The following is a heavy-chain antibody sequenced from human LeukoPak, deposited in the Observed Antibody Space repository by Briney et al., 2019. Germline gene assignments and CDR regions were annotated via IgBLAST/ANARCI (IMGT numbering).Heavy chain of an antibody. CDR1: GFTFSSYS. CDR3: ARWLYSGGSCNFDY. CDR2: ISSSSSYI. D-gene: IGHD2-15*01. V-gene: IGHV3-21*01. Sequence: GGSLRLSCAASGFTFSSYSMNWVRQAPGKGLEWVSSISSSSSYIYYADSVKGRFTISRDNAKNSLYLQMNSLRAEDTAVYYCARWLYSGGSCNFDYWGQGTLVTVSS. J-gene: IGHJ4*02.